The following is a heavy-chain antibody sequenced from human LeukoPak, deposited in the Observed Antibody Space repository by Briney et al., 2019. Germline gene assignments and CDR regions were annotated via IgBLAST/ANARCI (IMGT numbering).Heavy chain of an antibody. V-gene: IGHV3-23*01. J-gene: IGHJ4*02. CDR3: AKMRGMPREAYHFDR. CDR1: GFNFNIYT. D-gene: IGHD1-26*01. CDR2: VGSGGTR. Sequence: PGGSLRLSCAASGFNFNIYTMSWVRQAQGKGLEWIPAVGSGGTRYYADSVKGRFTISRDNSANTVSLQMDSLRADDTAMYYCAKMRGMPREAYHFDRWGQGTLVAVSS.